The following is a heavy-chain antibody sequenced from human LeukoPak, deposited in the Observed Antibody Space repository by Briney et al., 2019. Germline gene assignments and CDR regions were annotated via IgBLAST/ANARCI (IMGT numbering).Heavy chain of an antibody. J-gene: IGHJ4*02. V-gene: IGHV3-9*01. D-gene: IGHD6-6*01. CDR1: GFTFDDYA. CDR3: AKDPQSGYSSSSGID. CDR2: ISWNSGSI. Sequence: GRSLRLSCAASGFTFDDYAMHWVRQAPGKGLERVSGISWNSGSIGYADSVKGRFTISRDNAKNSLYLQMNSLRAEDTALYYCAKDPQSGYSSSSGIDWGQGTLVTVSS.